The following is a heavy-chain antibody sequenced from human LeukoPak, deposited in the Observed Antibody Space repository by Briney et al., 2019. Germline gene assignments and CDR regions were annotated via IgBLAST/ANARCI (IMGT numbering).Heavy chain of an antibody. V-gene: IGHV1-3*01. D-gene: IGHD2-2*01. Sequence: GASVKVSCKASGYTFTSYAMHWVRQAPGQRLEWMGWINAGNGNTKYSQKFQGRVTITRDTSASTAYMELSSLRSEDTAVYYCARDPRPSPTYYSDYWGQGTLVTVSS. CDR3: ARDPRPSPTYYSDY. CDR2: INAGNGNT. CDR1: GYTFTSYA. J-gene: IGHJ4*02.